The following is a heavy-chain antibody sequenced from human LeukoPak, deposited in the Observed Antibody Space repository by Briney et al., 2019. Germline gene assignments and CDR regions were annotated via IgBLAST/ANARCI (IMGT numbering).Heavy chain of an antibody. D-gene: IGHD2-15*01. CDR1: GGSFSGYY. CDR3: ARVPKLGYCGGGSCYGRYYYYYYMDV. Sequence: PSETLSLTCAVYGGSFSGYYWSWIRQPPGKGLEWIGEINHSGSTNYNPSLKSRVTISVDTSKNQFSLKLSSVTAADTAVYYCARVPKLGYCGGGSCYGRYYYYYYMDVWGKGTTVTVSS. J-gene: IGHJ6*03. CDR2: INHSGST. V-gene: IGHV4-34*01.